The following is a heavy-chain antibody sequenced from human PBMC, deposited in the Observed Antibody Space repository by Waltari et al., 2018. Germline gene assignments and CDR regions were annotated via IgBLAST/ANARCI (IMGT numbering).Heavy chain of an antibody. Sequence: QAQLVQSGAEVKKPGPSATVSCKAPGGTFSSCAIRWVRQAPGQGLEWMGRIIPIFGTANYAQKFQGRVTITADKSTSTAYMELSSLRSEDTAVYYCARMVATIDFDYWGQGTLVTVSS. D-gene: IGHD5-12*01. CDR1: GGTFSSCA. V-gene: IGHV1-69*08. CDR3: ARMVATIDFDY. CDR2: IIPIFGTA. J-gene: IGHJ4*02.